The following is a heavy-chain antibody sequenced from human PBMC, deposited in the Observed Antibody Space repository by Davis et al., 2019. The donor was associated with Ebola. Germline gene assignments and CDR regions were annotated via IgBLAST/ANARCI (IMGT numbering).Heavy chain of an antibody. V-gene: IGHV1-18*01. CDR1: GYTFTSYG. CDR3: ARVFRPSDDVVVVYAIEGLDY. D-gene: IGHD2-8*02. Sequence: ASVKVSCKASGYTFTSYGISWVRQAPGQGHEWMGWISAYNGNTNYAQKLQGRVTITTDTSTSTAYMELRSLRSDDTAVYYCARVFRPSDDVVVVYAIEGLDYWGQGTLVTVSS. J-gene: IGHJ4*02. CDR2: ISAYNGNT.